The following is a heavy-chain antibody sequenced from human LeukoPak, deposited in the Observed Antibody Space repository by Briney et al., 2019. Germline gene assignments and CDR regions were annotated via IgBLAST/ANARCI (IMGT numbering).Heavy chain of an antibody. D-gene: IGHD3-22*01. V-gene: IGHV3-30*02. CDR3: AKEVPYYDISGYACLDAFDL. CDR1: GFTFSSYG. CDR2: IPYDGSNK. Sequence: GGSLRLSCAASGFTFSSYGMHWVRQAPGKGLEWVAFIPYDGSNKYYADSVKGRFTISRDNSKNTLYLQMNSLRADDTAVYYCAKEVPYYDISGYACLDAFDLWGQGTLVTGSS. J-gene: IGHJ3*01.